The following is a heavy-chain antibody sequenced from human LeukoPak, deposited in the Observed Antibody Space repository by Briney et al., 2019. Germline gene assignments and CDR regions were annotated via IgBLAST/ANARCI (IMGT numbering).Heavy chain of an antibody. D-gene: IGHD3-9*01. Sequence: PSETLSLTCTVSGGSISSSNWWSWVRQPPGKGLEWIGEIYHSGSTNYNPSLKSRVTISVDKSKNQFSLKLSSVTAADTAVYYCASARRYFESDLPFDLWGRGTLVTVSS. CDR1: GGSISSSNW. J-gene: IGHJ2*01. CDR2: IYHSGST. CDR3: ASARRYFESDLPFDL. V-gene: IGHV4-4*02.